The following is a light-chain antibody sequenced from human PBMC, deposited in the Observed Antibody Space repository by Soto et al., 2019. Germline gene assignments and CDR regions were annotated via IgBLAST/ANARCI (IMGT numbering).Light chain of an antibody. J-gene: IGLJ1*01. Sequence: QSVLAQPPSASRAPGQSVTISCTRTSSDVGGYNYVSWYQQHPGKAPKLMIYEVSKRPSGVPDRFSGSKSGNTASLTVSGLQAEDEADYYCSSYAGSNIDVFGTGTKVTVL. CDR3: SSYAGSNIDV. CDR2: EVS. V-gene: IGLV2-8*02. CDR1: SSDVGGYNY.